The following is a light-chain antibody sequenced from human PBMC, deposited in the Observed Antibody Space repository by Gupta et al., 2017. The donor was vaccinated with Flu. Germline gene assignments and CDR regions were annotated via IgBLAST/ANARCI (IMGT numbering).Light chain of an antibody. CDR2: EVN. Sequence: QSALTQPPSASGSPGQSVTISCTGTSSDVGGYNSVSWYQQHPGKAPKLMIYEVNKRPSGVPDRFSGSKSGNTASLTVSGLQAEEEADYYCSADGGRDNWVFGGGTKLAVL. CDR1: SSDVGGYNS. J-gene: IGLJ3*02. CDR3: SADGGRDNWV. V-gene: IGLV2-8*01.